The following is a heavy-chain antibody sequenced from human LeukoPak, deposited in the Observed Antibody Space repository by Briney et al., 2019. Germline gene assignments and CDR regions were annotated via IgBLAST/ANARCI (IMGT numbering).Heavy chain of an antibody. Sequence: GGSLRLSCAASGFTFSSYAMHWVRQAPGKGLEWVAVISYDGSNKCYADSVKGRFTISRDNSKNTLYLQMNSLRAEDTAVYYCARAHHDAFDIWGQGTMVTVSS. CDR2: ISYDGSNK. V-gene: IGHV3-30-3*01. CDR3: ARAHHDAFDI. CDR1: GFTFSSYA. J-gene: IGHJ3*02.